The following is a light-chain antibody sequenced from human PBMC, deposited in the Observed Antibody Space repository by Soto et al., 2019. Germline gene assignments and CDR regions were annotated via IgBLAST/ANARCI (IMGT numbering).Light chain of an antibody. V-gene: IGLV2-14*01. CDR2: DVS. Sequence: QAALTQPASVSGSPGQSITISCTGTGSDVGGYNFVSWYQQHPGKAPKLMIYDVSNRPSGVSDRFSGSKSGNTASLTISGLQAEDEDAYYSSSYTSSSTYVFGTGTKVTVL. CDR3: SSYTSSSTYV. J-gene: IGLJ1*01. CDR1: GSDVGGYNF.